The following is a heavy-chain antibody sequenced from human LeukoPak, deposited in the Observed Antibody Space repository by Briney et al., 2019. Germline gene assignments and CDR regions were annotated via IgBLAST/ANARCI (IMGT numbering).Heavy chain of an antibody. CDR3: ASDPINYSAEPGG. D-gene: IGHD2-8*02. Sequence: GASVRVSCKASGYTFIDYYIHWVRQAPGQGLEWMGWINPNSGGTNYAQHFQGRVTMTRDTSIRTVYMELSRLRSDDTAVYYCASDPINYSAEPGGWGQGTLVTVSS. CDR1: GYTFIDYY. V-gene: IGHV1-2*02. J-gene: IGHJ4*02. CDR2: INPNSGGT.